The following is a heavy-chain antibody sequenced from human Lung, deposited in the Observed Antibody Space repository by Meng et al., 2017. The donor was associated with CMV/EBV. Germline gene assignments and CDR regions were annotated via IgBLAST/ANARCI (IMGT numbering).Heavy chain of an antibody. V-gene: IGHV4-38-2*02. D-gene: IGHD3-16*01. Sequence: GSLRLSCTVSGYSISSPYYWGWIRQPPGMGLEWIGSIYYSGNTYYNPSLKSRVTISVDTSKNQFSLKLSSVTAADTAVYYCARDRRGSYVTGWGYWGQGTLVIVSS. CDR1: GYSISSPYY. J-gene: IGHJ4*02. CDR3: ARDRRGSYVTGWGY. CDR2: IYYSGNT.